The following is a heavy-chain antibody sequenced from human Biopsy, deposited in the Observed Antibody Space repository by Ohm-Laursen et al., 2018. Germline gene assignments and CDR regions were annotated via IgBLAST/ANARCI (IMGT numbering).Heavy chain of an antibody. J-gene: IGHJ4*02. CDR1: GFTFSDFY. V-gene: IGHV3-11*01. CDR2: ISSTINTI. Sequence: SLRLSCTAFGFTFSDFYMSWIRQAPGKGLEWVSYISSTINTIYYADSVKGRFTISRDNAKNSLSLQMDSLRADDTGVYYCVRTPPYLGYDFWSGYFPYYFDMWGQGTLVTVSS. CDR3: VRTPPYLGYDFWSGYFPYYFDM. D-gene: IGHD3-3*01.